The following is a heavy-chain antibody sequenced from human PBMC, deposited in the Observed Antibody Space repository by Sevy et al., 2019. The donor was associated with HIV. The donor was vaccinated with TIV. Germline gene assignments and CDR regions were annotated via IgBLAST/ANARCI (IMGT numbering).Heavy chain of an antibody. CDR2: INLDGSEK. V-gene: IGHV3-7*01. D-gene: IGHD5-12*01. CDR1: GFTFSNYW. J-gene: IGHJ4*02. Sequence: GGYLRLSCAASGFTFSNYWMSWVRQAPGKGLERVANINLDGSEKYYVDSVKGRFTLSRDNAKNSVYLQMNSMRAEDTALYYCARIEWLYFDYWGQGNLVTVSS. CDR3: ARIEWLYFDY.